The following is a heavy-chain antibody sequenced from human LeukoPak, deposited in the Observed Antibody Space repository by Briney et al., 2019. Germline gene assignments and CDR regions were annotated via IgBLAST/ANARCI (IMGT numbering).Heavy chain of an antibody. CDR1: GFTFSSHV. CDR2: ISGGGDST. CDR3: AKVFRSGDLFVSDS. Sequence: GGSLRLSCAASGFTFSSHVMSWVRQAPGQGLEWVSAISGGGDSTYYADSVKGRFTISRDSSRDTLYLQMNSLRAEDSAIYYCAKVFRSGDLFVSDSWGQGTLVTVSS. D-gene: IGHD4-17*01. J-gene: IGHJ4*02. V-gene: IGHV3-23*01.